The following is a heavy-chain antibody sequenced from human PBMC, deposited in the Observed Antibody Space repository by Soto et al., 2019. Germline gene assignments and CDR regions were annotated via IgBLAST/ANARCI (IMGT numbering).Heavy chain of an antibody. CDR3: ARGLIGVGIAAAPPHNNWFDP. CDR1: GGSFIGYY. CDR2: INHSGST. D-gene: IGHD6-13*01. J-gene: IGHJ5*02. V-gene: IGHV4-34*01. Sequence: SETLSLTCAVYGGSFIGYYWSWIRQPPGKGLEWIGEINHSGSTNYNPSLKSRVTISVDTSKNQFSLKLSSVTAADTAVYYCARGLIGVGIAAAPPHNNWFDPWGQGTLVTVSS.